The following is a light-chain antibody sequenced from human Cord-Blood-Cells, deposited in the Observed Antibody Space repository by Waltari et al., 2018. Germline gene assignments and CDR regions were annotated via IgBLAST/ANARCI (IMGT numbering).Light chain of an antibody. Sequence: DIQMTQSPSSLSASVGDRVTIPCQASQDISNSLNCYQQKPGKAPKLLIYDASNLETGVPSRFSGSGSGTDFTFTISSLQPEDIATYYCQQYDNLPPLTFGGGTKVEIK. CDR2: DAS. J-gene: IGKJ4*01. CDR3: QQYDNLPPLT. CDR1: QDISNS. V-gene: IGKV1-33*01.